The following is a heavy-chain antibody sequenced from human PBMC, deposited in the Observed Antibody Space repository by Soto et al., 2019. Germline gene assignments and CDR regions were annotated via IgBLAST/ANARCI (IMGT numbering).Heavy chain of an antibody. Sequence: QVQLVESGGGVVQPGRSLRLSCAASGFTFSNYGMYWVRQAPGKGLEWVAFISYDGSSKFYADPMKVRHTISRDNSKNTLYLQMNSLRAEDKAVYYCVKGIGNYGALDYWGQGTLVIVSS. CDR1: GFTFSNYG. CDR3: VKGIGNYGALDY. CDR2: ISYDGSSK. J-gene: IGHJ4*02. V-gene: IGHV3-30*18. D-gene: IGHD1-7*01.